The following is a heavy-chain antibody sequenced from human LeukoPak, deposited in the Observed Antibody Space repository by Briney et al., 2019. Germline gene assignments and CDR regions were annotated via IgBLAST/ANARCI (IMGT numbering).Heavy chain of an antibody. CDR3: ARVIPWGPFDY. V-gene: IGHV1-18*01. J-gene: IGHJ4*02. D-gene: IGHD3-16*01. Sequence: PMASVKVSCKASGYTFTSYGISWVRQAPGQGLEWMGWISAYNGNTNYAQKLQGRVTMTRDTSTSTVYMELSSLRSEDTAVYYCARVIPWGPFDYWGQGTLVTVSS. CDR2: ISAYNGNT. CDR1: GYTFTSYG.